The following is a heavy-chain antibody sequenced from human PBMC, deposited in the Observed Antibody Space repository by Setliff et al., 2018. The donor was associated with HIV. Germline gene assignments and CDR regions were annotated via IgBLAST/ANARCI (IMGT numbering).Heavy chain of an antibody. CDR1: GGSVSNYY. V-gene: IGHV4-4*07. CDR3: ARDRLTYYFDY. J-gene: IGHJ4*02. Sequence: ETLSLTCTVSGGSVSNYYWTWIRQSAGKGLEWIGHINTSGTTKYNPSLKSRVTISVDTSKNQFSLKLSSVTAADTAVYYCARDRLTYYFDYWGQGILVTVSS. D-gene: IGHD3-22*01. CDR2: INTSGTT.